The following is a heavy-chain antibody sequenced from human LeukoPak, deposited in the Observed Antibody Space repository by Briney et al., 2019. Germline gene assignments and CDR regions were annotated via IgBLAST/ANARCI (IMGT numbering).Heavy chain of an antibody. J-gene: IGHJ4*02. CDR1: GFTFSNSA. D-gene: IGHD6-19*01. CDR2: ISGSAGST. V-gene: IGHV3-23*01. Sequence: GGSLRLSCAASGFTFSNSAMNWVRQAPGKGLEWVSAISGSAGSTHYADSVKGRFTISRDNSKNTLYLQMNSLRAEDTAVYYCARDRFGWQWLAYYFDYWGQGTLVTVSS. CDR3: ARDRFGWQWLAYYFDY.